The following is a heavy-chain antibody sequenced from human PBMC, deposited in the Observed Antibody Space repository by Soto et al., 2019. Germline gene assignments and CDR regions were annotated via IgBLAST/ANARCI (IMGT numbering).Heavy chain of an antibody. D-gene: IGHD3-22*01. V-gene: IGHV1-18*01. CDR1: GYTFTSCG. J-gene: IGHJ3*02. CDR3: ARYYYDSSIPDAFDI. CDR2: ISAYNGNT. Sequence: AASVKVCCKDSGYTFTSCGSSWLRQATGKGLEWMGWISAYNGNTNYAQKLQGRVTMTTDTSTSTAYMELRSLRSDDTAVYFCARYYYDSSIPDAFDIWGQGTMVTVSS.